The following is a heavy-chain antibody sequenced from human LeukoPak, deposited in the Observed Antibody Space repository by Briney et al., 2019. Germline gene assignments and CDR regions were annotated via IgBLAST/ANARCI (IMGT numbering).Heavy chain of an antibody. Sequence: SETLSLTCAVYGGPFSGYYWSWIRQPPGKGLEWIGEINHSGSTNYNPSLKSRVTISVDTSKNQFSLKLSSVTAADTAVYYCARGPDTAMVDYWGQGTLVTVSS. D-gene: IGHD5-18*01. J-gene: IGHJ4*02. V-gene: IGHV4-34*01. CDR2: INHSGST. CDR1: GGPFSGYY. CDR3: ARGPDTAMVDY.